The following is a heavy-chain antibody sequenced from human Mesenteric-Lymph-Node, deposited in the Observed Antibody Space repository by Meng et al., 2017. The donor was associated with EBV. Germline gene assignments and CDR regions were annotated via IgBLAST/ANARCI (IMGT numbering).Heavy chain of an antibody. V-gene: IGHV4-4*02. Sequence: QVQLQESGPGLVKPSGTLSLTCAVSGGSITTYNWWSWVRQPPGKGLEWIGEVFHSGTTNSNASLRSRLTISVDKSKNQFSLKLTSVTAADTAVYYCAKANSSGRSSWFDPWGQGTLVTVSS. CDR3: AKANSSGRSSWFDP. CDR1: GGSITTYNW. CDR2: VFHSGTT. J-gene: IGHJ5*02. D-gene: IGHD3-10*01.